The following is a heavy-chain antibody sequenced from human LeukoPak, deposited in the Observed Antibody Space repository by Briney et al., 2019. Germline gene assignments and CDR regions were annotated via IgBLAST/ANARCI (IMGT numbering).Heavy chain of an antibody. J-gene: IGHJ4*02. D-gene: IGHD3-3*01. V-gene: IGHV3-21*01. CDR2: ISSSSSYI. CDR3: ARGLRFLEWLSSYFDY. Sequence: NPGGSLRFSCAASGFTFISFSRNWVGKAPGKERKWVSSISSSSSYIYYADSVKGRFTISRDNAKNSLYLQMNSLRAEDTAVYYCARGLRFLEWLSSYFDYWGRGTLVTVSS. CDR1: GFTFISFS.